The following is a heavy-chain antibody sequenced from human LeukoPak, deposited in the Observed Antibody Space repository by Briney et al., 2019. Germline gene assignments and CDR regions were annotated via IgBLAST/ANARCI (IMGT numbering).Heavy chain of an antibody. CDR3: ARVRYGSGSYSVDY. CDR1: GFTFSSYE. V-gene: IGHV3-48*03. D-gene: IGHD3-10*01. CDR2: ISSSGSTI. Sequence: PGGSLRLSCAASGFTFSSYEMNWVRQAPGKGLEWVSYISSSGSTIYYADSVKGRFTISRDNAKNSLYLQMNSLRAEDTAVYYCARVRYGSGSYSVDYWGQGTLVTVSS. J-gene: IGHJ4*02.